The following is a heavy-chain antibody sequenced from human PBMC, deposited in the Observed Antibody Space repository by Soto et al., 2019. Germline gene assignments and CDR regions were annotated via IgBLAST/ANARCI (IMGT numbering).Heavy chain of an antibody. D-gene: IGHD5-18*01. V-gene: IGHV1-2*02. Sequence: ASVKVSCKASGYTFTGYYMHWVRQAPGQGLEWMGWINPNSGGTNYAQKFQGRVTMTRDTSISTAYMELSRLRSDGTAVYYCARDREYSYGYAYWGQGTLVTVSS. CDR3: ARDREYSYGYAY. CDR1: GYTFTGYY. J-gene: IGHJ4*02. CDR2: INPNSGGT.